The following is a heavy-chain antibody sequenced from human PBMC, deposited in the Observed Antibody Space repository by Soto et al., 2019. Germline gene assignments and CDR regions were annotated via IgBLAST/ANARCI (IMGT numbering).Heavy chain of an antibody. CDR3: ARQYSEGYYDILTGYYNFYYYGMDV. CDR2: IKQDGSEK. J-gene: IGHJ6*02. V-gene: IGHV3-7*01. Sequence: GGSLRLSCAASGFTFSSYWMSWVRQAPGKGLEWVANIKQDGSEKYYVDSVKGRFTISRDNAKNSLYLQMNSLRAEDTAVYYCARQYSEGYYDILTGYYNFYYYGMDVWGQGTTVTVSS. D-gene: IGHD3-9*01. CDR1: GFTFSSYW.